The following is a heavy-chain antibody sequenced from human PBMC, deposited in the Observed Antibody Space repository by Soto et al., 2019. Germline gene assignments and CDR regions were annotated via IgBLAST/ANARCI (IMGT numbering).Heavy chain of an antibody. Sequence: QVQLVQSGAEVKKPGASVKVSCKASGYTFTGYYMHWVRQAPGQGLEWMGWINPNSGGTNYAQKLQGWVTMTRDTSISTAYMELSRLRSDDTAVYYCARSRGYDFGYYYYGMDVWGQGTTVTVSS. V-gene: IGHV1-2*04. J-gene: IGHJ6*02. D-gene: IGHD5-12*01. CDR3: ARSRGYDFGYYYYGMDV. CDR2: INPNSGGT. CDR1: GYTFTGYY.